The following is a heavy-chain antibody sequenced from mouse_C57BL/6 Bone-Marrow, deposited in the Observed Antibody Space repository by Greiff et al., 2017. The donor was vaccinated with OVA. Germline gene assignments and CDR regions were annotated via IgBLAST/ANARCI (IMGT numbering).Heavy chain of an antibody. CDR3: AKHNDYGRSGDYAMDY. CDR1: GFSLTSYG. D-gene: IGHD1-1*01. Sequence: VKVVESGPGLVAPSQSLSITCTVSGFSLTSYGVDWVRQPPGKGLEWLGVIWGGGSTNYNSALMSSLSIRKDNSKSQVFLKMNSLQTDDTAMYYCAKHNDYGRSGDYAMDYWGKGTSVTVSS. V-gene: IGHV2-9*01. J-gene: IGHJ4*01. CDR2: IWGGGST.